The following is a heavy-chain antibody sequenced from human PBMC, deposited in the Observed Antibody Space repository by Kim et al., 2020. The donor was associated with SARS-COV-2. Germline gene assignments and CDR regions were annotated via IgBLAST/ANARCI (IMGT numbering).Heavy chain of an antibody. CDR3: RSYGGNYYYFDY. D-gene: IGHD1-26*01. CDR2: IKRKIDGGTT. Sequence: GGSLRLSCAASGFTFSNAWMSWVRQAPGKGLEWIGHIKRKIDGGTTDYAAPVKGRFTISRDDSKNTLSLQMSSLKTEDTAVYYCRSYGGNYYYFDYWGQGTLVTVSS. CDR1: GFTFSNAW. J-gene: IGHJ4*02. V-gene: IGHV3-15*01.